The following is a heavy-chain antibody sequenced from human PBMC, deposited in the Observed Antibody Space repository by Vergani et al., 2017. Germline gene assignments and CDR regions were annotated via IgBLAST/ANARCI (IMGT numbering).Heavy chain of an antibody. CDR2: IKSDGSIT. J-gene: IGHJ5*01. CDR1: GFSFNSYW. D-gene: IGHD3-16*02. Sequence: EVQLVESGGGLVQPGGSLRLSCSASGFSFNSYWMHWVRQVPGKGLLWVSRIKSDGSITAYADTVKGRFTISRDNAQNTLYLQMNSLRVEDTGVYYCARARCIETCYMSNWLDSWGQGTLGTVSS. V-gene: IGHV3-74*03. CDR3: ARARCIETCYMSNWLDS.